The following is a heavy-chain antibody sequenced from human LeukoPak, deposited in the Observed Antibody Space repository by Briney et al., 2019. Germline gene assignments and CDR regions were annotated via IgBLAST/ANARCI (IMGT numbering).Heavy chain of an antibody. Sequence: SETLSLTCTVSGGSVSSRTYYWTWIRQSPGKGLEWIGYIYYTGSTEYNPSLKSRVSISVDPFKNQFSLELSAVSAADTAMYYCAGAPNTAYFDFWGQGTQATVSS. CDR2: IYYTGST. V-gene: IGHV4-61*01. CDR1: GGSVSSRTYY. CDR3: AGAPNTAYFDF. J-gene: IGHJ4*02.